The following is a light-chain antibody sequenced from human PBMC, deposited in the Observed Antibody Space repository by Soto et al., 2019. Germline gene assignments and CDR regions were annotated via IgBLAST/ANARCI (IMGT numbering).Light chain of an antibody. CDR1: QGVTSNY. CDR3: QQYGSSPGT. V-gene: IGKV3-20*01. J-gene: IGKJ2*01. Sequence: EMVLTQFPGPLSLSPGERATLSGGAIQGVTSNYLTWYQRNPGQAPRLLIFGASSRATGIPDRFSGSGSGTDFTLTISRLEPEDFAVYYCQQYGSSPGTFGQGTRLEIK. CDR2: GAS.